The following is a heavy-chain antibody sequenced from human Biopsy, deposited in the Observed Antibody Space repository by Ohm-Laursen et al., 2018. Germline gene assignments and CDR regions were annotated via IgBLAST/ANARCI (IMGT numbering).Heavy chain of an antibody. CDR2: IYYSGTT. CDR1: GESMGTYY. D-gene: IGHD3-3*01. Sequence: TLSLTCTVSGESMGTYYWSWIRQPPGKVMEWIASIYYSGTTHKNPSLKSRVTISVDTSQGLLSLDLSSVTAADTAVYYCARVRGGFLDWFDYWGQGTLVTVSS. CDR3: ARVRGGFLDWFDY. V-gene: IGHV4-59*01. J-gene: IGHJ5*01.